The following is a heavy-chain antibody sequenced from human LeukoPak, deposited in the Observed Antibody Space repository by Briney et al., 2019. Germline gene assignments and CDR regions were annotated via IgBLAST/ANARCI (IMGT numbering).Heavy chain of an antibody. D-gene: IGHD6-19*01. CDR3: ARDVKSYSSGASYFYD. Sequence: GGSLRLSCAASGFTFSSYSMMWVRQAPGKGLEWVSYISSSSTTIHYADSVKGRFTISRDNSKNTMYLQMNSLRAEDTAVYYCARDVKSYSSGASYFYDCGEGTLFTVSS. CDR1: GFTFSSYS. CDR2: ISSSSTTI. V-gene: IGHV3-48*01. J-gene: IGHJ4*02.